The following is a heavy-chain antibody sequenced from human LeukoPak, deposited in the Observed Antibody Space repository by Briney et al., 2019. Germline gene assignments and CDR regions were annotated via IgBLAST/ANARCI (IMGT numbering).Heavy chain of an antibody. CDR3: ARDSSSSSLGDP. CDR2: ISPYSGNT. CDR1: GYIFINYG. J-gene: IGHJ5*02. Sequence: GASVKVSCKASGYIFINYGISWVRQAPGQGLEWMGWISPYSGNTNYAQKFQGRVTLTTDTSTNTAYMELGSLRSEDTAVYYCARDSSSSSLGDPWGQGTLVTVSS. D-gene: IGHD2-2*01. V-gene: IGHV1-18*01.